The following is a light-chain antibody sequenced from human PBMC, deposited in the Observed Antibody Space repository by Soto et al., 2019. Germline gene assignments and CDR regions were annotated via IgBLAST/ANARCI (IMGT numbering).Light chain of an antibody. V-gene: IGKV1-39*01. CDR2: DAS. CDR3: QHSNYTWT. Sequence: DIQMTQSPSSLSASVGDRVTITCRASQSISSYLTWYQQKPGKAPKLLIYDASSLQSGVPSRFSGSGSGTDFTHTSSRQQPDDEASYCYQHSNYTWTFGQGTKVDIK. J-gene: IGKJ1*01. CDR1: QSISSY.